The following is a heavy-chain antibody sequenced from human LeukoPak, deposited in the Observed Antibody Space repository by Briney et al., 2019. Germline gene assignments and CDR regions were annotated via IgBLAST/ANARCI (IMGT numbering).Heavy chain of an antibody. CDR1: GGSISSYC. Sequence: SETLSLTCTVSGGSISSYCWSWIRQPPGKGLEWIGYIYYSGSTNYNPSLRSRVTISVDTSKNQFSLKLSSVTAADTAVYYCARHRGGLWRLYYYYYGMDVWGQGTTVTVSS. CDR2: IYYSGST. V-gene: IGHV4-59*08. D-gene: IGHD5-18*01. CDR3: ARHRGGLWRLYYYYYGMDV. J-gene: IGHJ6*02.